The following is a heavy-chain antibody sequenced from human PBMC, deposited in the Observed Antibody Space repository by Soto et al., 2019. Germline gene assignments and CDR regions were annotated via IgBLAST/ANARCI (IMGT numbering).Heavy chain of an antibody. J-gene: IGHJ6*02. V-gene: IGHV4-30-4*01. CDR3: VGLLAAAGEVYYYGMDV. D-gene: IGHD6-13*01. Sequence: SETLSLTCAVSGGSISSGDYYWSWFLHPQGKGLEWIGYIYYSGSTYYNPSLKSRVTISVDTSKNQFSLKLSSVTAADTAVYYCVGLLAAAGEVYYYGMDVWGQGTTVTVSS. CDR1: GGSISSGDYY. CDR2: IYYSGST.